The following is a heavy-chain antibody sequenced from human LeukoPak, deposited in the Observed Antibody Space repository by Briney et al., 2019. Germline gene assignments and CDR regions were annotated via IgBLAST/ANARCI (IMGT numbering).Heavy chain of an antibody. Sequence: SVNVSCKASGGTFSSYAISWVRQAPGQGLEWMGGIIPIFGTANYAQKFQGRVTITTDESTSTAYMELSSLRSEDTAVYYCARSFPAADAEYFQHWGQGTLVTVSS. CDR3: ARSFPAADAEYFQH. V-gene: IGHV1-69*05. CDR2: IIPIFGTA. D-gene: IGHD2-2*01. J-gene: IGHJ1*01. CDR1: GGTFSSYA.